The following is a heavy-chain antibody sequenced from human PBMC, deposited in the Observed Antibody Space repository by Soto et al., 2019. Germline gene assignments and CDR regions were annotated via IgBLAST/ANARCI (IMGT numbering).Heavy chain of an antibody. CDR2: INHSGST. CDR1: GESVSGHY. CDR3: VRGDVAARLAN. Sequence: SETLSLTCAVYGESVSGHYWSWIRQPPGKGLEWIGEINHSGSTSYNPSLKSRVTISLDTSKNQFSLKLSSVTSADTSVYYCVRGDVAARLANWGQGTLVTVSS. D-gene: IGHD2-15*01. V-gene: IGHV4-34*01. J-gene: IGHJ4*02.